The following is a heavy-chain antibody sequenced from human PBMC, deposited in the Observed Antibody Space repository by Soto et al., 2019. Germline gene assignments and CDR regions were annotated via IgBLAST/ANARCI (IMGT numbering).Heavy chain of an antibody. Sequence: ASVKVSCKASGYTFTGYYMHWVRQAPGQGLEWMGWINPNSGGTSYAQKFQGWVTMTRDTSISTAYMELSRLRSDDTAVYYCARVMIAAAPDDAFDIWGQGTMVTVSS. D-gene: IGHD6-13*01. V-gene: IGHV1-2*04. CDR3: ARVMIAAAPDDAFDI. CDR1: GYTFTGYY. J-gene: IGHJ3*02. CDR2: INPNSGGT.